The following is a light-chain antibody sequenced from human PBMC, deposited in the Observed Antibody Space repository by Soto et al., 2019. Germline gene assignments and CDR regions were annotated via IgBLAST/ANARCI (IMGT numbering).Light chain of an antibody. CDR1: QSVLYSSNNKNY. J-gene: IGKJ5*01. CDR2: WAS. V-gene: IGKV4-1*01. Sequence: DIVMTQSPDSLAVSLGERATINCKSSQSVLYSSNNKNYLAWYQQKAGQPPKLVIYWASTRESGVPDRFSGSGSGTDFTLTISSLQAEDVAVYYCQQYYRTPITFGQGTRLEIK. CDR3: QQYYRTPIT.